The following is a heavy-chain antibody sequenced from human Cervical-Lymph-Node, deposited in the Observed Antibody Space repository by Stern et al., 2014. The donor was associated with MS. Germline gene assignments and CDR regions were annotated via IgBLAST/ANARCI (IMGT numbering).Heavy chain of an antibody. Sequence: QVQLGQSGAEVKKPGASMKVSCKVSGYTLTELAMHWVRQAPGRGLEWMGGFDREDGETIYAQKFQGRVTMTEDTSTDTAYMELSSLTSEDTAVYYCATRYCTGTSCYDHSTFWGQGTLVTVSS. J-gene: IGHJ4*02. D-gene: IGHD2-2*01. CDR3: ATRYCTGTSCYDHSTF. CDR2: FDREDGET. CDR1: GYTLTELA. V-gene: IGHV1-24*01.